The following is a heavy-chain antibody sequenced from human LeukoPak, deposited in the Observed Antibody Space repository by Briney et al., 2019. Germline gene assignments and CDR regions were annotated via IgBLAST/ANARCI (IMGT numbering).Heavy chain of an antibody. V-gene: IGHV3-21*01. J-gene: IGHJ4*02. CDR2: ISSSSSYI. CDR1: GFTFSSYS. D-gene: IGHD4-17*01. CDR3: ARVVTVTSNDY. Sequence: GGSLRLSCAASGFTFSSYSMNWVRQAPGKGLEWVSSISSSSSYIYYADSVKGRFTISRDNAKNSPYLQMNSLRAEDTAVYYCARVVTVTSNDYWGQGTLVTVSS.